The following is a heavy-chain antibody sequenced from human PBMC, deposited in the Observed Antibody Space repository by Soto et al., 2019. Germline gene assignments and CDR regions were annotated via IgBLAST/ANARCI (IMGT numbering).Heavy chain of an antibody. D-gene: IGHD6-19*01. J-gene: IGHJ4*02. CDR2: TYYRSNWYT. CDR3: ARGSYYSGWV. Sequence: SQTLSLTCAISVDIVSSISTAWSCIRQSPSRGLEWLGRTYYRSNWYTDYAVSVKSRITISPDTSKNQFSLQLNSVTPEDTAVYYCARGSYYSGWVWGQGTLVTVSS. CDR1: VDIVSSISTA. V-gene: IGHV6-1*01.